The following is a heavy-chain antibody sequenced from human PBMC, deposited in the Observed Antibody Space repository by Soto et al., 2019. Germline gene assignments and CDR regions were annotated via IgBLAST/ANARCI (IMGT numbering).Heavy chain of an antibody. Sequence: PGEFLKISCGASGYSFPGFWIGWVRQMPGKGLEWMGIIFPADSDTIYSLSFEGQVTISADKSISTAYLQWSSLKASYTAMYYCARRGTGYNYDYWGQGTLVTVSS. CDR2: IFPADSDT. CDR3: ARRGTGYNYDY. J-gene: IGHJ4*02. CDR1: GYSFPGFW. D-gene: IGHD5-12*01. V-gene: IGHV5-51*01.